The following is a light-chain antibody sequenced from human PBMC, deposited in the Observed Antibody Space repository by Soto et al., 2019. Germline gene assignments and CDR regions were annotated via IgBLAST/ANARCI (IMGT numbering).Light chain of an antibody. J-gene: IGKJ3*01. V-gene: IGKV3-11*01. CDR2: DAS. Sequence: EIVLTQSPATLSLSPGERATLSCRASQSVSSYLAWYQQKPGQAPRLLIYDASNRATGIPARFSGSGSGTDFTLTISSLEPEDFAVYYCHHYGVSPIYTFGPGTKVDFK. CDR1: QSVSSY. CDR3: HHYGVSPIYT.